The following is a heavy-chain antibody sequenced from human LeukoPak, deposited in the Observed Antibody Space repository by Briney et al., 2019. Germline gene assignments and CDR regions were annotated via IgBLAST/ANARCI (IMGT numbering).Heavy chain of an antibody. J-gene: IGHJ4*02. CDR1: GFTFSSYA. CDR3: AKGYYDYVWGSYYFDS. CDR2: ISGSGGST. D-gene: IGHD3-16*01. Sequence: PGGSLRLSCAASGFTFSSYAMSWVRQAPGKGLEWVSAISGSGGSTYYADSVKGRFTISRDSSRDTLYLQMNSLRAEDTAVYYCAKGYYDYVWGSYYFDSWGQGTLVTVSS. V-gene: IGHV3-23*01.